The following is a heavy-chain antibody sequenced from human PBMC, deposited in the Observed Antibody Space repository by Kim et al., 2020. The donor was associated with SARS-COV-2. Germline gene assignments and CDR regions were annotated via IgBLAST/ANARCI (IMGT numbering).Heavy chain of an antibody. V-gene: IGHV3-48*02. Sequence: ADSVKGRFTISRDNAKNSLYLQMNSLRDEDPAVYYCARDGGGSYSEAFDIWGQGTMVTVPS. CDR3: ARDGGGSYSEAFDI. J-gene: IGHJ3*02. D-gene: IGHD1-26*01.